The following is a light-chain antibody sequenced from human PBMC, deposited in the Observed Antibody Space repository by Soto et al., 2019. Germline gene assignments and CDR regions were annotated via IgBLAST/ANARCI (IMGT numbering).Light chain of an antibody. V-gene: IGKV1-39*01. CDR1: QGIVNY. CDR3: QQSYNPPYT. Sequence: IQVTQSPSFLSASVGDTITITCRTSQGIVNYLNWYQHKSGQPPKNLLFDTSTLARGVPPRFSGSGSGSLFTLTIDSLQPEDFATYYCQQSYNPPYTFGQGT. CDR2: DTS. J-gene: IGKJ2*01.